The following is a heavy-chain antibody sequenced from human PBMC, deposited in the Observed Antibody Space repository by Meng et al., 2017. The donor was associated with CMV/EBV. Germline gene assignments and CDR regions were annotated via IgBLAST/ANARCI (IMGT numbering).Heavy chain of an antibody. CDR1: GGTFSSYT. D-gene: IGHD6-6*01. CDR3: ARGPSSRAARQYYYYGMDV. V-gene: IGHV1-69*02. J-gene: IGHJ6*02. Sequence: SVKVSCKASGGTFSSYTISWVRQAPGQGLEWMGRIIPILGIANYAQKFQGRVTITADKSTSTAYMELSSLRSEDTAVYDCARGPSSRAARQYYYYGMDVWGQGTTVTVSS. CDR2: IIPILGIA.